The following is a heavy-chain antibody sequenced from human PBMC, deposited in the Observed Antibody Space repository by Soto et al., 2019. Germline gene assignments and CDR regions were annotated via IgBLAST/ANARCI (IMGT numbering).Heavy chain of an antibody. D-gene: IGHD2-15*01. V-gene: IGHV4-34*01. Sequence: PSETLSLPCAVSGGSLNNYYWSWIRQPPGKGLEWIGEIYHSGSTDYNPSLKSRVNISVDTSKNQFYLKLSSVTAADTAVYYCATCKIYLFQSGGSHQVPLGFWGQGSLVTVSS. CDR1: GGSLNNYY. J-gene: IGHJ4*02. CDR2: IYHSGST. CDR3: ATCKIYLFQSGGSHQVPLGF.